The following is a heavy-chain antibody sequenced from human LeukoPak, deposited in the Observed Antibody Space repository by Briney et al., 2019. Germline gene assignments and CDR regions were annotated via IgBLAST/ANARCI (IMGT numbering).Heavy chain of an antibody. J-gene: IGHJ4*02. CDR2: IRSKAYGGTT. CDR1: GFTFGDYA. CDR3: TRDLSPGSSGTPFDY. D-gene: IGHD3-22*01. V-gene: IGHV3-49*04. Sequence: PGGSLRLSCTASGFTFGDYAMSWVRQAPGKGLEWVGFIRSKAYGGTTEYAASVKGRFTISRDDSKSIAYLQMNSLKTEDTAVYYCTRDLSPGSSGTPFDYWGQGTLVTVSS.